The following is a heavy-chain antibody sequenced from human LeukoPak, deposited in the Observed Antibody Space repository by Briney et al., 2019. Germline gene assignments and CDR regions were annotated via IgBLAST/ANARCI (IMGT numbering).Heavy chain of an antibody. D-gene: IGHD1-26*01. CDR3: AKSMGATLFDY. J-gene: IGHJ4*02. CDR2: ISGSGGST. Sequence: PGGSLRISCAASGFTFSSYAMSGVRQAPGKGLEWVSAISGSGGSTYYADSVKGRFTISRDNSKNTLYLRMNSLRAEDTAVYYCAKSMGATLFDYWGQGTLVTVSS. CDR1: GFTFSSYA. V-gene: IGHV3-23*01.